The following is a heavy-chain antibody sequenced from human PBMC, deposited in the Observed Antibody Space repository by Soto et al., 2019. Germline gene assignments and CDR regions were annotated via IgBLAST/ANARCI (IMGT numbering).Heavy chain of an antibody. D-gene: IGHD5-18*01. CDR2: ISHSGST. V-gene: IGHV4-31*03. J-gene: IGHJ4*02. CDR1: GRSISSAAYY. CDR3: AREYTYGSNFFDC. Sequence: QVQLQESGPGLVKPSQTLSLSCTVSGRSISSAAYYWSWIRQHPGEGLEWIGYISHSGSTSYTPSLKRRVIISANTSKNQFSLNLTSVTAAHTAVYYCAREYTYGSNFFDCWGQGDLVTVSS.